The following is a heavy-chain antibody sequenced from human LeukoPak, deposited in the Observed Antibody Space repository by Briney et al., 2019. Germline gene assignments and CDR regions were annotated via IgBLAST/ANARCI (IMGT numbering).Heavy chain of an antibody. CDR3: ARDTPEVGIDY. Sequence: PGGSLRLSCAASEFTFKNYWMHWVRQVPGTGLVWVSNINSDGSRANYADFVKGRFTISRDNAKSTLYLQMNSLRVEDTGVYYCARDTPEVGIDYWGQGSLVTVSS. CDR1: EFTFKNYW. D-gene: IGHD7-27*01. CDR2: INSDGSRA. V-gene: IGHV3-74*01. J-gene: IGHJ4*02.